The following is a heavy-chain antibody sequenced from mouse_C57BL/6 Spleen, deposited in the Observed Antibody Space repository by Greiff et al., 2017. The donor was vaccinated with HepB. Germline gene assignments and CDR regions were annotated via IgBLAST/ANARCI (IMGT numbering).Heavy chain of an antibody. CDR3: AREGTYYYGAHWYFDV. Sequence: QVQLQQPGAELVKPGASVKMSCKASGYTFTSYWITWVKQRPGQGLEWIGDIYPGSGSTNYNEKFKSKATLTVDTSSSTAYMQISSLTSEDSAVYYCAREGTYYYGAHWYFDVWGTGTTVTVSS. J-gene: IGHJ1*03. CDR1: GYTFTSYW. CDR2: IYPGSGST. V-gene: IGHV1-55*01. D-gene: IGHD1-1*01.